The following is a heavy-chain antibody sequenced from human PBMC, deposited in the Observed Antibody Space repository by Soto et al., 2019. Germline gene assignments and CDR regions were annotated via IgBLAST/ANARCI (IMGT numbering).Heavy chain of an antibody. CDR2: IYYSGST. D-gene: IGHD4-17*01. CDR3: ARGHYGGNPNCFDP. J-gene: IGHJ5*02. Sequence: SETLSLTCTVSGGSISSYDYYWSWIRQPPGKGLECIGYIYYSGSTYYNPSLKSRVTISVDTSKNQFSLKLSSVTAADTAVYYCARGHYGGNPNCFDPWGQGPLVTVSS. CDR1: GGSISSYDYY. V-gene: IGHV4-30-4*02.